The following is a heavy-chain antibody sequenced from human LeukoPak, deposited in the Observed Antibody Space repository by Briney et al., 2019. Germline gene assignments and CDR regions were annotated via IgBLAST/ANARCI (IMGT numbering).Heavy chain of an antibody. CDR1: GYSISSDNY. CDR2: IYHSGST. J-gene: IGHJ4*02. V-gene: IGHV4-38-2*01. Sequence: PSETLSLTCAVSGYSISSDNYWVCIRPPPGQGLEWTGGIYHSGSTYYNPSLKSRVTMSVDTSKNQFSLKLSSVTAADTAVYYCARAPRDSSSSNYMRRFDYWGQGTLVTVSS. D-gene: IGHD3-22*01. CDR3: ARAPRDSSSSNYMRRFDY.